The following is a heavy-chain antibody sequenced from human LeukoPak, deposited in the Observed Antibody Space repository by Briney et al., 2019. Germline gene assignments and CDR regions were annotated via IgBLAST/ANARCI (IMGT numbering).Heavy chain of an antibody. V-gene: IGHV3-21*01. D-gene: IGHD6-19*01. CDR2: ISSSSSYI. Sequence: GGSLRLSCAASGFTFSSYSMNWVRQAPGKGLECVSSISSSSSYIYYADSVKGRFTISRDNAKNSLYLQMNSLRAEDTAVYYCARVSIAVAGTSFDYWGQGTLVTVSS. CDR1: GFTFSSYS. CDR3: ARVSIAVAGTSFDY. J-gene: IGHJ4*02.